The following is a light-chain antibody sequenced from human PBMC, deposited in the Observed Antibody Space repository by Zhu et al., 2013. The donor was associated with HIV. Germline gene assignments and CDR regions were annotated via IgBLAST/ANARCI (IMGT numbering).Light chain of an antibody. J-gene: IGKJ1*01. CDR2: AAS. Sequence: DIQMTQSPSSLSASVGDRVTITCRASQSISTYLHWYQQKPGKAPKLLIYAASSLQSGVPSRFSGKRSGTDFTLTISSLQPEDFATYYCHQSFNSPLTFGQGTKVELK. V-gene: IGKV1-39*01. CDR3: HQSFNSPLT. CDR1: QSISTY.